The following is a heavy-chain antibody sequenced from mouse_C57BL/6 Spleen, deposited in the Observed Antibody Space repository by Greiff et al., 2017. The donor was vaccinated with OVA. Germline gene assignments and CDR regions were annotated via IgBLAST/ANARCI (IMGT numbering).Heavy chain of an antibody. CDR1: GYAFTNYL. CDR2: INPGSGGT. J-gene: IGHJ2*01. D-gene: IGHD1-1*01. CDR3: ARSRITTVVAKGDY. V-gene: IGHV1-54*01. Sequence: QMQLKQSGAELVRPGTSVKVSCKASGYAFTNYLIEWVKQRPGQGLEWIGVINPGSGGTNYNEKFKGKATLTADKSSSTAYMQLSSLTSEDSAVYFCARSRITTVVAKGDYWGQGTTLTVSS.